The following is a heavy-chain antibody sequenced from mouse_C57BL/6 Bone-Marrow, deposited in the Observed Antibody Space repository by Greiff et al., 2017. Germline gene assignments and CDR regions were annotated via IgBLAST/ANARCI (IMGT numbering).Heavy chain of an antibody. J-gene: IGHJ2*01. CDR3: ARGISITTVVARHY. Sequence: LVESGAELARPGASVKLSCKASGYTFTSYGISWVKQRTGQGLEWIGEIYPRSGNTYYNEKFKGKATLTADKSSSTAYMELRSLTSDDSAVYFCARGISITTVVARHYWCQGTTLTGSS. D-gene: IGHD1-1*01. CDR1: GYTFTSYG. V-gene: IGHV1-81*01. CDR2: IYPRSGNT.